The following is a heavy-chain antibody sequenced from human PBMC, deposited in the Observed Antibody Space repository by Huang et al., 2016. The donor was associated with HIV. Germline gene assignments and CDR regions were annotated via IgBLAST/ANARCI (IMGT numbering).Heavy chain of an antibody. J-gene: IGHJ6*02. CDR3: ATKTAAMDI. V-gene: IGHV3-7*01. CDR2: IKQDESEK. CDR1: TFRFGAYW. Sequence: VESGGRLVQPGGSIRLSCVGSTFRFGAYWMSWVRQSPGKGLEWVANIKQDESEKYDVDFVKGRFNISRDNAKKVLCLEMNNVRVEDTATYYCATKTAAMDIWGQGTTVTVS. D-gene: IGHD1-7*01.